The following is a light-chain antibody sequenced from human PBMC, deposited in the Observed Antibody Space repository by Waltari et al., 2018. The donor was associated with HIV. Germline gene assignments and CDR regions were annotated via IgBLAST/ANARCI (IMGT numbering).Light chain of an antibody. Sequence: QSALTQPRSVSGSPGQSVTIPCTGTSSDVGGYNYVSWYQQPPGKAPRLMIYDVYKRPSGVPDRVSGSKSGNTASLTISGLQAEDEADYYCCSYAGSYTFVVFGGGTKLTVL. J-gene: IGLJ3*02. CDR3: CSYAGSYTFVV. CDR2: DVY. CDR1: SSDVGGYNY. V-gene: IGLV2-11*01.